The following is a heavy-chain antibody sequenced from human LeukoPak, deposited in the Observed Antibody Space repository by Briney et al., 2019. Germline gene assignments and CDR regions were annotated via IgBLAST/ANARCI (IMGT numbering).Heavy chain of an antibody. CDR3: ARNGYYYGMDV. Sequence: GGSLKLSCAASGFSFSSYWMSWVRQTPGQGLEWVDKMKPDGSEKQFVDSVKGRFTISRDNAKNSLYLQMNGLRAEDTAVYYCARNGYYYGMDVWGEGATVTVSS. J-gene: IGHJ6*04. CDR2: MKPDGSEK. CDR1: GFSFSSYW. V-gene: IGHV3-7*04.